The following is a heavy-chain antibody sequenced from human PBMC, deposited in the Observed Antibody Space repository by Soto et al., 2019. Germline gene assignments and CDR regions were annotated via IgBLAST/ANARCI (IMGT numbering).Heavy chain of an antibody. J-gene: IGHJ6*02. CDR3: ARTQQRGYYGMDV. D-gene: IGHD1-1*01. Sequence: GGSLRLSCAASGFTFSSYAMHWVRQAPGKGLEWVAVISYDGSNKYYADSVKGRFTISRDNSKNTLYLQMNSLRAEDTAVYYCARTQQRGYYGMDVWGQGTTVTVSS. V-gene: IGHV3-30-3*01. CDR2: ISYDGSNK. CDR1: GFTFSSYA.